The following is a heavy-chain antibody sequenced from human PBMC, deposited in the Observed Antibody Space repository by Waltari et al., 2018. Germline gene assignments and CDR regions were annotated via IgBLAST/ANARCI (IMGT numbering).Heavy chain of an antibody. V-gene: IGHV1-69*02. Sequence: QVQLVQSGAAVKKPGSSVKVSCKASGGTFSSYTTSWVRQAPGQGLEWMGRIIPILGIANYAQKFQGRVTITADKSTSTAYMELSSLRSEDTAVYYCATKYYYDSSGYTNDAFDIWGQGTMVTVSS. CDR1: GGTFSSYT. D-gene: IGHD3-22*01. CDR3: ATKYYYDSSGYTNDAFDI. J-gene: IGHJ3*02. CDR2: IIPILGIA.